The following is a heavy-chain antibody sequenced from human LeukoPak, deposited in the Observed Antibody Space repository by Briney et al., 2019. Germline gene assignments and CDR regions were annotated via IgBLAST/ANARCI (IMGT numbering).Heavy chain of an antibody. V-gene: IGHV3-48*04. J-gene: IGHJ6*03. CDR2: ITSRSGSV. CDR1: GFDFSDYS. CDR3: ARAKDSSSSEEPYYYYYMDV. D-gene: IGHD6-6*01. Sequence: GGSLRLSCVASGFDFSDYSLNWVRQAPGKGLEWISYITSRSGSVYYTDSVKGRFTISRDNDNNSLYLHMNSLRAEDTAVYYCARAKDSSSSEEPYYYYYMDVWGKGTTVTVSS.